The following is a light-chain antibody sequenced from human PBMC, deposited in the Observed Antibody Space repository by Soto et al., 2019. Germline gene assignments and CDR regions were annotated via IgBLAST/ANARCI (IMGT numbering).Light chain of an antibody. CDR1: QSIITY. CDR3: QQFEHFPRAII. Sequence: DIQMTQSPSTLSASVGDRVAITCQASQSIITYLNWYQQKPVKAPKLLIYDASNLETGVPSRLSGSGSGTDFTFTISSLQPEDTATYCCQQFEHFPRAIIFGQGTRLEIK. J-gene: IGKJ5*01. V-gene: IGKV1-33*01. CDR2: DAS.